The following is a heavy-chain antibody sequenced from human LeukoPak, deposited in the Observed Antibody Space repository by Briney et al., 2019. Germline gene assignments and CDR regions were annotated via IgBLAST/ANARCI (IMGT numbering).Heavy chain of an antibody. V-gene: IGHV1-69*05. D-gene: IGHD6-19*01. CDR3: ARARPVAHFDY. Sequence: SVKVSCKASRGTFSSYAISWVRQAPGQGLEWMGGIIPIFGTANHAQKFQGRVTMTRDTSTSTVYMELSSLRSEDTAVYYCARARPVAHFDYWGQGTLVTVSS. CDR1: RGTFSSYA. J-gene: IGHJ4*02. CDR2: IIPIFGTA.